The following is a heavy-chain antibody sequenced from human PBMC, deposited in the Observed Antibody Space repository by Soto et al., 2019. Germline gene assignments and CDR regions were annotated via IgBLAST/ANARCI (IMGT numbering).Heavy chain of an antibody. Sequence: PSETLSLTCTVSGGSISSGYYYWSWIRQPPGKGLEWIGYIYYSGSTYYNPSLKSRVTISVDTSKNQFSLKLSSVTAADTAVYYCARWDYDSSGYQLGHDAFDIWGQGTMVTVSS. CDR3: ARWDYDSSGYQLGHDAFDI. V-gene: IGHV4-30-4*01. J-gene: IGHJ3*02. CDR2: IYYSGST. D-gene: IGHD3-22*01. CDR1: GGSISSGYYY.